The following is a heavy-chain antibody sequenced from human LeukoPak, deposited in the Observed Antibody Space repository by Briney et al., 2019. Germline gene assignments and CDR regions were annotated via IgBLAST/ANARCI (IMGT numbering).Heavy chain of an antibody. V-gene: IGHV5-10-1*01. CDR1: GYRFTSYW. D-gene: IGHD6-13*01. CDR2: IDPSDSYI. J-gene: IGHJ6*02. CDR3: ARLVPAAGKYFYGMDV. Sequence: GESLRISCKGSGYRFTSYWITWVRQMPGRGLEWMGTIDPSDSYINYSPSFQGHVTISADKSIGTAYLSWSSLKASDTAMYYCARLVPAAGKYFYGMDVWGQGTTVTVSS.